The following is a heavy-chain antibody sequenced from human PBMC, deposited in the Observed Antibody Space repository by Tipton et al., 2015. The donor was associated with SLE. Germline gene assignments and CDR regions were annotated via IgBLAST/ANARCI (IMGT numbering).Heavy chain of an antibody. CDR2: IYRSGAT. CDR3: VRLRREHQIVRLGWF. CDR1: GDSISSSNYY. D-gene: IGHD2/OR15-2a*01. J-gene: IGHJ1*01. Sequence: TLSLTCTVSGDSISSSNYYWSWIRQHPGKDLEWIGYIYRSGATYYNPSLESRLAILLDTSKNVFSLNISSVTAADTAIYYCVRLRREHQIVRLGWFWGLGTLVTVSS. V-gene: IGHV4-31*03.